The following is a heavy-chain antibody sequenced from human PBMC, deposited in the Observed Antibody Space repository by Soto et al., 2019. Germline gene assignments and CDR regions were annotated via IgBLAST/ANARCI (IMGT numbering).Heavy chain of an antibody. CDR1: GFTFDSFA. J-gene: IGHJ4*02. CDR2: LSGVGDAT. D-gene: IGHD3-9*01. CDR3: AIATNDWTYLFDY. Sequence: EVQLLESGGDLVQPGGSLRLSCAASGFTFDSFAMTWVRQAPGKGLEWVSALSGVGDATNYADSVKGRFTISRDNSKNSLYLQINSLRPVRPAVYYCAIATNDWTYLFDYWCQGTPVTVSS. V-gene: IGHV3-23*01.